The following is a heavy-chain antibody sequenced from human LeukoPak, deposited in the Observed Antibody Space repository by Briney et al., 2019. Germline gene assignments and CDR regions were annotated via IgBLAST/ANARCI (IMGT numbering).Heavy chain of an antibody. CDR3: ARGGELAVEMATVDYYGMDV. V-gene: IGHV1-18*01. J-gene: IGHJ6*02. CDR2: ISAYNGNT. D-gene: IGHD5-24*01. Sequence: ASVKVSCKASGYTFTSYGISWVRQAPGQGLEWMGWISAYNGNTNYAQKLQGRVTMTTDTSTSTAYMELRSLRSDDTAVYYCARGGELAVEMATVDYYGMDVWGQGTTVTVSS. CDR1: GYTFTSYG.